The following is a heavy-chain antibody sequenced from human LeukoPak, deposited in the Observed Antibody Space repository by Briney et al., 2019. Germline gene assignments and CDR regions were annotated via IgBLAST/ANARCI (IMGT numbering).Heavy chain of an antibody. CDR3: ARTDKYCGGDCYSWNYFDY. CDR1: GGSISSYY. CDR2: IYYSGST. D-gene: IGHD2-21*02. V-gene: IGHV4-59*08. J-gene: IGHJ4*02. Sequence: SSETLSLTCTVSGGSISSYYWSWLRQPPGKGLEGMGYIYYSGSTNYNPSLKSRVTISVDTSKNQFSLKLSSVAAADTAVYYCARTDKYCGGDCYSWNYFDYWGQGTLVTVSS.